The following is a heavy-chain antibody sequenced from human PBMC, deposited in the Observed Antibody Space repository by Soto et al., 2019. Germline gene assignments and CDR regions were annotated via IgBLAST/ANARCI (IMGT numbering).Heavy chain of an antibody. J-gene: IGHJ4*02. CDR1: GGSFSGYY. CDR3: ARDDILTRYHRSQSVY. Sequence: PSETLSLTSAVYGGSFSGYYWSWIRQPPGKGLEWIGEINHSGSTNYNPSLKSRVTISVDTSKNQFSLKVTSVTAADTAVYYCARDDILTRYHRSQSVYWGQGSLVTVSS. D-gene: IGHD3-9*01. CDR2: INHSGST. V-gene: IGHV4-34*01.